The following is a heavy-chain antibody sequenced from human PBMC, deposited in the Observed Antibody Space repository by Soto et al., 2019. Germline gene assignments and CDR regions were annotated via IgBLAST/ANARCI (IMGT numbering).Heavy chain of an antibody. J-gene: IGHJ4*02. CDR3: VLWPPYYFDY. Sequence: EVQLLESGGGLVQPGGSLRLSCAASGFTFSSYAMSWVRQAPGKGLEWVSAISGSGGSTYYADSVKGRFTISRDNSKNTLYLPRNSLRAEDTAVYYCVLWPPYYFDYWGQGTLVTVSS. D-gene: IGHD3-10*01. CDR2: ISGSGGST. CDR1: GFTFSSYA. V-gene: IGHV3-23*01.